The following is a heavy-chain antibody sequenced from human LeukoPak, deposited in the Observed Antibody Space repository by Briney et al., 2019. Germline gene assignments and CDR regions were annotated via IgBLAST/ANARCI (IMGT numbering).Heavy chain of an antibody. CDR2: IKQDGSQK. Sequence: GGSLRLSCAASGFTFSSYWMSWVRQAPGKGLEWVANIKQDGSQKYYVGSVKGRFTISRDNAKNSLYLQVNSLRAEDTAVYYCARPPGSIAAAGGDYYFDYWGQGTLVTVSS. CDR1: GFTFSSYW. CDR3: ARPPGSIAAAGGDYYFDY. J-gene: IGHJ4*02. D-gene: IGHD6-13*01. V-gene: IGHV3-7*01.